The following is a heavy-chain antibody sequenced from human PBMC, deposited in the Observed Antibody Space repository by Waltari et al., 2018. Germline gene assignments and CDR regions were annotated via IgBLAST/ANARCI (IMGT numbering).Heavy chain of an antibody. Sequence: QVQLQESGPGLVKPSLTLSLTCTVSGGSISSGDYYWSWIRQPPGKGLEWIGYIYYSGSTYYNPSLKSRVTISVDTSKNQFSLKLSSVTAADTAVYYCASTMVQGVIISDDAFDIWGQGTMVTVSS. D-gene: IGHD3-10*01. CDR2: IYYSGST. V-gene: IGHV4-30-4*08. CDR1: GGSISSGDYY. CDR3: ASTMVQGVIISDDAFDI. J-gene: IGHJ3*02.